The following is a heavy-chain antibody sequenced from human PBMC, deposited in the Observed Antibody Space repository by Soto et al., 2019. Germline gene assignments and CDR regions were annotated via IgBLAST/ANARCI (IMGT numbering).Heavy chain of an antibody. D-gene: IGHD3-22*01. CDR3: ANPFQSRGYYYDIWFFDL. CDR2: ISYNGGTE. J-gene: IGHJ2*01. Sequence: QVQLVESGGGVVQPGRSLRLSCAASGFTFNGFGMHWVRQAPGKGLEWVAVISYNGGTEYYADSVKGRFTISRDNSKNTLYLQMDSLRAEDTAGEYCANPFQSRGYYYDIWFFDLWGRCTLVTVSS. V-gene: IGHV3-30*18. CDR1: GFTFNGFG.